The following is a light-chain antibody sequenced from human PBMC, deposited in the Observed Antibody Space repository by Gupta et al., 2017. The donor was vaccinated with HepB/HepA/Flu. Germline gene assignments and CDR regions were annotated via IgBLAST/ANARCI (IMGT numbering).Light chain of an antibody. CDR2: QDS. J-gene: IGLJ2*01. V-gene: IGLV3-1*01. Sequence: SYELTQPPSVSVSPGQTASITCPGDKLGDKYACWYQQKPGPSPVLVIHQDSKRPSGIPERFSGSNSGNTATLTISGTQAMDEADYYCQAWDSSTVVFGGGTKLTVL. CDR1: KLGDKY. CDR3: QAWDSSTVV.